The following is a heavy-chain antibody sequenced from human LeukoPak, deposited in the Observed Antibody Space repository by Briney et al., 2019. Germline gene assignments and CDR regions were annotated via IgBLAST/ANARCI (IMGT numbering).Heavy chain of an antibody. D-gene: IGHD1-26*01. Sequence: SETLSLTCAVYGRSFSGYYWSWIRQPPGKGLEWIGEINHSGSTNYNPSLKSRVTISVDTSKNQFSLKLSSVTAADTAVYYCARGIVGATIWGQGTLVTVSS. J-gene: IGHJ4*02. CDR2: INHSGST. CDR1: GRSFSGYY. CDR3: ARGIVGATI. V-gene: IGHV4-34*01.